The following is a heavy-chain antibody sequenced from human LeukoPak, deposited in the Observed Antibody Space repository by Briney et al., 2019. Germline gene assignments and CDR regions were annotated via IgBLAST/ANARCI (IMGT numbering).Heavy chain of an antibody. CDR3: ARADIRAIASSGWYGFDY. CDR2: ISGYNGDT. Sequence: ASVKVSCKASGYTFTSYGISWVRQAPGQGLEWMGWISGYNGDTNYAQKFQGRVTMTTDTSTSTAYMELRSLRSDDTAVYYCARADIRAIASSGWYGFDYWGQGTLVTVSS. J-gene: IGHJ4*02. V-gene: IGHV1-18*01. CDR1: GYTFTSYG. D-gene: IGHD6-19*01.